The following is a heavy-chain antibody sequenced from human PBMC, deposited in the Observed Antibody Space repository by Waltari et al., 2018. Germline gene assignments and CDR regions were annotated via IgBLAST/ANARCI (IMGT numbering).Heavy chain of an antibody. V-gene: IGHV3-21*01. CDR1: GFTFSSYS. D-gene: IGHD5-18*01. J-gene: IGHJ4*02. CDR3: ARDRGYSYGFFDY. CDR2: ISSSSSYI. Sequence: EVQLVESGGGLVKPGGSLRLSCAASGFTFSSYSMNWVRQAPGKGLEWVSSISSSSSYIYYADSVKGRFTISRDNAKNSLYLQMNSLRAEDTAVYYCARDRGYSYGFFDYWGQGTLVTVSS.